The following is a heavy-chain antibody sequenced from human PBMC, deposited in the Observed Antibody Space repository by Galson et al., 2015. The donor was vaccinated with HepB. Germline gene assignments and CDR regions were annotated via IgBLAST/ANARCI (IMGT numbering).Heavy chain of an antibody. J-gene: IGHJ6*02. CDR2: ISSDGSST. Sequence: SLRLSCAASGFTFSSYWMHWVRQAPGKGLVWVSRISSDGSSTSYADSVKGRFTISRDNAKNTLYLQMNSLRDEDTAVYCCAREGGGSSWYEYYYYYYGMDVWGQGTTVTVSS. V-gene: IGHV3-74*01. D-gene: IGHD6-13*01. CDR3: AREGGGSSWYEYYYYYYGMDV. CDR1: GFTFSSYW.